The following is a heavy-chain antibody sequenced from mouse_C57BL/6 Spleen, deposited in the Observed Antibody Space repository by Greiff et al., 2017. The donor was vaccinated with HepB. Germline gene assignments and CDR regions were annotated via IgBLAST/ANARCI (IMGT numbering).Heavy chain of an antibody. J-gene: IGHJ1*03. CDR2: ISYDGSN. V-gene: IGHV3-6*01. CDR1: GYSITSGYY. Sequence: EVKLVESGPGLVKPSQSLSLTCSVTGYSITSGYYWNWIRQFPGNKLEWMGYISYDGSNNYNPSLKNRISITRDTSKNQFFLKLNSVTTEDTATYYCARARSYGSSYDWYFDVWGTGTTVTVSS. D-gene: IGHD1-1*01. CDR3: ARARSYGSSYDWYFDV.